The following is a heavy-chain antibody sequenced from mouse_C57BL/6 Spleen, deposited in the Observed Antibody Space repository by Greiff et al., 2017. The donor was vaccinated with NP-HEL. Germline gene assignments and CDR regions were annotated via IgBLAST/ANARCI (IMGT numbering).Heavy chain of an antibody. CDR1: GYAFSSSW. CDR2: IYPGDGDT. Sequence: QVQLKESGPELVKPGASVKISCKASGYAFSSSWMNWVKQRPGKGLEWIGRIYPGDGDTNYNGKFKGKATLTADKSSSTAYMQLSSLTSEDSAVYFCARDWDEDYAMDYWGQGTSVTVSS. J-gene: IGHJ4*01. V-gene: IGHV1-82*01. D-gene: IGHD4-1*01. CDR3: ARDWDEDYAMDY.